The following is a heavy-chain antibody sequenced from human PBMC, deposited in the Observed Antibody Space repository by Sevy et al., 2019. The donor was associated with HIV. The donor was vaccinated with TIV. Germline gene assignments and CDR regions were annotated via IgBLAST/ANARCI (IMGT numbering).Heavy chain of an antibody. CDR3: ARDRYASGDFDY. CDR1: GYTFSNHY. V-gene: IGHV1-46*01. Sequence: ASVTVSCKTFGYTFSNHYIHWVRQAPGHGLEWMGVINPSGGSTNYAHRFQGRVTMTRDPSTSTFYMDLSSLRSEDTAVYYCARDRYASGDFDYWGQGTLVTVSS. D-gene: IGHD6-19*01. CDR2: INPSGGST. J-gene: IGHJ4*02.